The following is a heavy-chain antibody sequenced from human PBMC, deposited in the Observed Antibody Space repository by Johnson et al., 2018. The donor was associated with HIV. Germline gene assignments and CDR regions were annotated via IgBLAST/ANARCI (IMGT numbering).Heavy chain of an antibody. CDR3: ARDRGGGTEAGAFDI. V-gene: IGHV3-30-3*01. J-gene: IGHJ3*02. Sequence: QVQLVESGGGVVQPGRSLRLSCAASGFTFSSYAMHWVRQAPGKGLEWVAVISYDGSNKYYEDSVKGRLTISRENSKNTRYLQMNSLRAEDTAVYYFARDRGGGTEAGAFDIWGQGTMVTVSS. D-gene: IGHD2-15*01. CDR1: GFTFSSYA. CDR2: ISYDGSNK.